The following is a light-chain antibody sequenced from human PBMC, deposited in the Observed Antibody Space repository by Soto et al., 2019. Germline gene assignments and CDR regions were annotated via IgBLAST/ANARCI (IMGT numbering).Light chain of an antibody. J-gene: IGLJ1*01. V-gene: IGLV2-14*01. CDR2: DVS. CDR1: SSDVGAYNY. CDR3: TSYTTTSTYV. Sequence: QSALTQPASVSGSPGQSIAISCTGTSSDVGAYNYVSWYQQPPGKAPKLMIYDVSNRPSGVSDRFSGSKSGNTAPLTISGLQTEDEADYYCTSYTTTSTYVCGTGTRSPS.